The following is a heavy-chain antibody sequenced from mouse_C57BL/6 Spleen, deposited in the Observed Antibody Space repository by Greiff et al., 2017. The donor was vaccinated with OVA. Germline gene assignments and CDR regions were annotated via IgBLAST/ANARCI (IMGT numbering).Heavy chain of an antibody. V-gene: IGHV3-6*01. CDR1: GYSITSGYY. D-gene: IGHD2-12*01. CDR3: ATLSLVNY. CDR2: ISYDGSN. J-gene: IGHJ2*01. Sequence: ESGPGLVKPSQSLSLTCSVTGYSITSGYYWNWIRQFPGNKLEWMGYISYDGSNNYNPSLKNRISITRDTSKNQFFLKLNSVTTEDTATYYCATLSLVNYWGQGTTLTVSS.